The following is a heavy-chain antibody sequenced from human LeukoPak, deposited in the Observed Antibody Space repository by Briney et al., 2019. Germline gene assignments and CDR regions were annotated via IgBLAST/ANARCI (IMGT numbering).Heavy chain of an antibody. CDR3: ARDFHRRYYDSSGYNGFDI. CDR2: IKQDGSDK. J-gene: IGHJ3*02. D-gene: IGHD3-22*01. Sequence: GGSLRLSCAASGFTFSTYWMSWVRQAPGKGLEGVANIKQDGSDKYYVDSVKGRFTISRDNAKNSLYLQMNSLRAEDTAVYYCARDFHRRYYDSSGYNGFDIWGQGTMVTVSS. CDR1: GFTFSTYW. V-gene: IGHV3-7*01.